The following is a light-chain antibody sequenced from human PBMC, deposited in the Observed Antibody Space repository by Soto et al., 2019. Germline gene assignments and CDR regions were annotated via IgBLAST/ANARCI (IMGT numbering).Light chain of an antibody. CDR1: QSVTSNY. Sequence: EIVLTQSPDTLSLSPGERATLSCRASQSVTSNYLAWYQQKPGQAPRLLIYAASRRAPGIPDRFSASGSGTDFTLTISRLEPEDFAVYFCQQYGTSPPWTFGQGTKVDIK. CDR3: QQYGTSPPWT. J-gene: IGKJ1*01. V-gene: IGKV3-20*01. CDR2: AAS.